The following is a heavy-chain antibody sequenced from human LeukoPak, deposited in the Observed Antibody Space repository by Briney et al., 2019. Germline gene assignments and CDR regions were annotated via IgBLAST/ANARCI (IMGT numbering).Heavy chain of an antibody. J-gene: IGHJ4*02. V-gene: IGHV3-33*01. CDR2: IWYDGSYK. D-gene: IGHD7-27*01. Sequence: GGSLRLSCSASGFAFSNYGVHWVRQAPGKGLEWVAVIWYDGSYKYYADSVKGRFTISRDNSKNTLYLQMNSLRAEDTAVYYCARLGLSAGFVGDYWGQGTLVTVSS. CDR1: GFAFSNYG. CDR3: ARLGLSAGFVGDY.